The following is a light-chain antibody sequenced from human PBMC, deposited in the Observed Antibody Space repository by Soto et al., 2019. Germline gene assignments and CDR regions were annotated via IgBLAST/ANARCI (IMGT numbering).Light chain of an antibody. CDR3: SSYTGSNTYV. V-gene: IGLV2-14*03. CDR2: DVS. Sequence: QSVLTQPASVSGSPGQSIAISCTGTSSDVGGYNYVSWYQLHPGKAPKLMIYDVSNRPSGVSNRFSGSKSGNAASLTISGLQAEDEADYYCSSYTGSNTYVFGTGTKVTVL. CDR1: SSDVGGYNY. J-gene: IGLJ1*01.